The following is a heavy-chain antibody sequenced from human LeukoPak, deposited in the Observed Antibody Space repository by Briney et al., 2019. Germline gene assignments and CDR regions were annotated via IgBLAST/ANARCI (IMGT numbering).Heavy chain of an antibody. CDR2: ISWNSGSI. J-gene: IGHJ4*01. D-gene: IGHD6-19*01. Sequence: GGSLRLSCAASGFTFDDYAMHWVRQAPGKGLEWVSGISWNSGSIGYADSVKGRFTISRDNAKNSLYLQKNSLRAEDTALYYCAKDAPRGAVAGVFDYWGHGTLVTVSS. CDR3: AKDAPRGAVAGVFDY. V-gene: IGHV3-9*01. CDR1: GFTFDDYA.